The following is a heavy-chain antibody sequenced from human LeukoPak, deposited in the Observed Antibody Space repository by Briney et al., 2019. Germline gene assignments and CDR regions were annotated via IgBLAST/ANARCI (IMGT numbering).Heavy chain of an antibody. J-gene: IGHJ6*02. CDR1: GVSFSDFY. D-gene: IGHD3-10*01. V-gene: IGHV4-34*01. Sequence: SEALSLTCAVYGVSFSDFYWSWVRQPPGKGLEWIGEINHSGSTNYNPSLKSRVTISVATSKNQFSLKLSSVTAADTAVYYCARANMIRGVVITTIKYFYYGMDVWGQGTTVTVSS. CDR2: INHSGST. CDR3: ARANMIRGVVITTIKYFYYGMDV.